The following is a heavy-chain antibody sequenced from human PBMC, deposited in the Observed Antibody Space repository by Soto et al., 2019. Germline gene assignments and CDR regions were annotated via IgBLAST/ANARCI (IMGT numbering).Heavy chain of an antibody. V-gene: IGHV1-18*01. CDR2: ISAYNDNP. D-gene: IGHD2-15*01. CDR1: GYTFTSYG. Sequence: QVQLVQSGAEVKKPGASVKVSCKDSGYTFTSYGISWVRQAPGQGLEWMGWISAYNDNPNYAQNLQGRVTMNTDTSTSTAYMEPRSLRSDDTAVYDCARALTQSDYWGQGTLVTVSS. J-gene: IGHJ4*02. CDR3: ARALTQSDY.